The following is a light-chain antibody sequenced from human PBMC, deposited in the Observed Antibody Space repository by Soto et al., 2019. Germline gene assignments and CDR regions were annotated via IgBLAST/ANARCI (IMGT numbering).Light chain of an antibody. J-gene: IGLJ2*01. CDR1: SSDVGGSNY. V-gene: IGLV2-14*01. CDR3: SSYTSSNTVI. CDR2: EVT. Sequence: QSALTQPASVSGSPGQSITISCTGTSSDVGGSNYVSWYQQHPGKAPKRLIYEVTNRPSGVSNRFSGSKSGNTASLTISGLQAEDEVDYFCSSYTSSNTVIFGGGTQLTVL.